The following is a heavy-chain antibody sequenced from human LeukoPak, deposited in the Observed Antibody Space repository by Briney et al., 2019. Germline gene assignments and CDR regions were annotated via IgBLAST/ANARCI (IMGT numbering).Heavy chain of an antibody. D-gene: IGHD1-26*01. V-gene: IGHV1-8*01. CDR2: MNPNSGNT. J-gene: IGHJ6*02. CDR1: GYTFTSYD. Sequence: GASVKVSCKASGYTFTSYDINWVRQATGQGLEWMGWMNPNSGNTGYAQKFQGRVTMTRNTSISTAYMELSSLRSEDTAVYYCARRSYSGYYYYYYSMDVWGQGTTVTVSS. CDR3: ARRSYSGYYYYYYSMDV.